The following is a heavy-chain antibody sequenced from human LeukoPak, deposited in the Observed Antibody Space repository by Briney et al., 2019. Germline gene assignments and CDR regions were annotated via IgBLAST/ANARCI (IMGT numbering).Heavy chain of an antibody. V-gene: IGHV3-74*01. CDR2: INSDGSST. CDR1: GFTFSSYW. CDR3: ARWGDTTVTTLDY. J-gene: IGHJ4*02. D-gene: IGHD4-17*01. Sequence: GGSLRLSSAASGFTFSSYWMHWVRQAPGKGLVWVSRINSDGSSTSYADSVKGRFTISRDNAKNTLYLQMNSLRAEDTAVYYCARWGDTTVTTLDYWGQGTLVTVSS.